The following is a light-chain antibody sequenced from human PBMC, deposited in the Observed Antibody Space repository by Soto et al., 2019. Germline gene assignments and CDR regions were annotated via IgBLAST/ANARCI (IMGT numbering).Light chain of an antibody. J-gene: IGKJ4*01. CDR3: QQNNKWPLT. Sequence: EIVMTQSPATLSVSPGERATLSCRASQSVSSNLAWYQQKPGQAPRLLSYGASPRATGIPARFSGSGSGTEFILTISSLQSEDFAVYYCQQNNKWPLTFGGGTKVEIK. CDR1: QSVSSN. CDR2: GAS. V-gene: IGKV3-15*01.